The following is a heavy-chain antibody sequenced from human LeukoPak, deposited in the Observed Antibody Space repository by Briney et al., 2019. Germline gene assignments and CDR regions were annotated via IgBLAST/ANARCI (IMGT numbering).Heavy chain of an antibody. CDR1: GGSIRSYH. CDR3: AREAYCGGDCYSGFDY. J-gene: IGHJ4*02. Sequence: SETLSLTCTVSGGSIRSYHWSWIRQPPGKRLEWIGYIYDSGSTNYNPSLKGRVTISIDTSKNQFSLKLSSVTAADTAVYYCAREAYCGGDCYSGFDYWGQGTLVTVSS. CDR2: IYDSGST. V-gene: IGHV4-59*01. D-gene: IGHD2-21*02.